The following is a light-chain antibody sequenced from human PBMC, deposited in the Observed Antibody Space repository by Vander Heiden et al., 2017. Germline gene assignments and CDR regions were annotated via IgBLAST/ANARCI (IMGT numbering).Light chain of an antibody. J-gene: IGKJ2*01. Sequence: DIRKTHAPSSLYASVGDRVTITSRASQSISNFLNWYQQKPWKAPKLLIYAASSLQSRVPSRFSGSASGTDFTLTISRLQPEDFATYYCQQSDSTPYTFGQWTKLEIK. CDR3: QQSDSTPYT. V-gene: IGKV1-39*01. CDR1: QSISNF. CDR2: AAS.